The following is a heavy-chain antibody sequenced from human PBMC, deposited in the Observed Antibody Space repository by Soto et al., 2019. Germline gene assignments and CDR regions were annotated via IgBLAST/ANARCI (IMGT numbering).Heavy chain of an antibody. J-gene: IGHJ4*02. D-gene: IGHD3-22*01. V-gene: IGHV3-30-3*01. CDR2: ISYDGSNK. CDR1: GFTFSSYA. CDR3: ARAAGGSYYYFDY. Sequence: QVQLVESGGGVVQPGRSLRLSCAASGFTFSSYAMHWVRQAPGKGLEWVAVISYDGSNKYYADSVKGRFTISRDNSKNTLYLQMNSMRAEDTAVYYCARAAGGSYYYFDYWGQGPLVTVSS.